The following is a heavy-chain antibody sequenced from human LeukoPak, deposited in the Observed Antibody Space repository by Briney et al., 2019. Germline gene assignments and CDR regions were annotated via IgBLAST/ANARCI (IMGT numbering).Heavy chain of an antibody. Sequence: GGSLRLSCAASGFTFSSYAVSWVRQAPGKGLEWVSAISGGGGSTYYADSVKGRFTISRDNSKNTLYLQMNSLRAEDTAVYYCAKGLVYGDDYWGQGTLVTVSS. V-gene: IGHV3-23*01. CDR2: ISGGGGST. D-gene: IGHD4-17*01. CDR3: AKGLVYGDDY. J-gene: IGHJ4*02. CDR1: GFTFSSYA.